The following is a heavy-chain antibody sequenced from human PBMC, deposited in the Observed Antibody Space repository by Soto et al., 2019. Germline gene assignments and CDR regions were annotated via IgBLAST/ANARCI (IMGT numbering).Heavy chain of an antibody. D-gene: IGHD5-18*01. V-gene: IGHV1-46*03. Sequence: ASVKVSCKASGYTFTSYYMHLVRQAPVQVLELIVIINPSGFSTGYSQKFQGRFTITRYTSTITVCIELISLISDYTSVYYCARDGARMVTGEYWGEGTMVTVSS. J-gene: IGHJ4*02. CDR1: GYTFTSYY. CDR3: ARDGARMVTGEY. CDR2: INPSGFST.